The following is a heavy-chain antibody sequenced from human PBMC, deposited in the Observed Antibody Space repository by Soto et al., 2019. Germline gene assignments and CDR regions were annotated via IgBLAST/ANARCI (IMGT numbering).Heavy chain of an antibody. CDR1: GGTFSSYA. CDR2: IIPIFGTA. CDR3: ATTILYFSDGSVADDAFDI. J-gene: IGHJ3*02. Sequence: QVQLVQSGAEVKKPGSSVKVSCKASGGTFSSYAISWVRQAPGQGLEWMGGIIPIFGTANYAQKFQGRVTITADESTSTAYMELSSLRSEDTAVYYCATTILYFSDGSVADDAFDIWGQGTMVTVSS. D-gene: IGHD3-22*01. V-gene: IGHV1-69*12.